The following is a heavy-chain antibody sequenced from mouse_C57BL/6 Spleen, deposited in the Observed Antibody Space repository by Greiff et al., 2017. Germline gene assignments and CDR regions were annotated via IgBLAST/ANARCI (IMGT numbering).Heavy chain of an antibody. CDR1: GYSFTDYN. D-gene: IGHD2-10*02. J-gene: IGHJ4*01. Sequence: EVQLQQSGPELVKPGASVKISCKASGYSFTDYNMNWVKQSNGKSLEWIGVINPNYGTTSYNQKFKGKATLTVDQSSSTAYMQLNSLTSEDSAVYYCARRGYGKGLFDYYAMDYWGQGTSVTVSS. CDR2: INPNYGTT. V-gene: IGHV1-39*01. CDR3: ARRGYGKGLFDYYAMDY.